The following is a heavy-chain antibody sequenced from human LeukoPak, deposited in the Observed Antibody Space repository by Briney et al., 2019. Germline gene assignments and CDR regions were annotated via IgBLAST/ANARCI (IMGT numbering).Heavy chain of an antibody. CDR2: IKHDGSET. V-gene: IGHV3-7*01. J-gene: IGHJ3*02. CDR3: ARGPTDFDASDI. CDR1: GFTFSSYW. Sequence: PGGSLRLSCAASGFTFSSYWMSWVRQVPGKGLESVAHIKHDGSETYYVDTVRGRFIISRDNAKNSLYLQMNSLRVEDTAVYHCARGPTDFDASDIWGHGTLVTVSS.